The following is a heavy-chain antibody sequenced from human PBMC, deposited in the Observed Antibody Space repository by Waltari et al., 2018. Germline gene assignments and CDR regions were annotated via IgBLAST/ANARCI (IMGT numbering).Heavy chain of an antibody. CDR3: AREGYYYGSGSYSPLDY. CDR2: IIPIFGTA. CDR1: GGTFSSYA. D-gene: IGHD3-10*01. V-gene: IGHV1-69*01. Sequence: QVQLVQSGAEVKKPGSSVKVSCKASGGTFSSYAISWVGQAPGQGREWMGGIIPIFGTANYAQKFQGSVTITADESTSTAYMELSSLRSEDTAVYYCAREGYYYGSGSYSPLDYWGQGTLVTVSS. J-gene: IGHJ4*02.